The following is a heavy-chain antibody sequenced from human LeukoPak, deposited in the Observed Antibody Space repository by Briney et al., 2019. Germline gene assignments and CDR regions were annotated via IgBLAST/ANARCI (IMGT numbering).Heavy chain of an antibody. Sequence: SETLSLTCTVSGGSISSYYWSWIRQPAGKGLEWIGRIYTSGSTNYIPSLKSRVIMSVDTSKNQFSVKLRSVTAADTAVYYCARHGVATWFDPWGQGTLVTVSS. V-gene: IGHV4-4*07. D-gene: IGHD2-15*01. CDR1: GGSISSYY. J-gene: IGHJ5*02. CDR3: ARHGVATWFDP. CDR2: IYTSGST.